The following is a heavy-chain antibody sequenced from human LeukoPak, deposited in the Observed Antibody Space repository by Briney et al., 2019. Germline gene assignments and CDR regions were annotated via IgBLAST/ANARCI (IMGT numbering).Heavy chain of an antibody. Sequence: SETLSLTCAVYGGSFSGYYWSWIRQPPGKGLEWIGEINHSGSTNYNPSLKSRVTISVDTSKNQFSLKLSSVTAADTAVYYCAVNSGYGLHWFDPWGQGTLVTVSS. CDR1: GGSFSGYY. D-gene: IGHD5-12*01. J-gene: IGHJ5*02. V-gene: IGHV4-34*01. CDR2: INHSGST. CDR3: AVNSGYGLHWFDP.